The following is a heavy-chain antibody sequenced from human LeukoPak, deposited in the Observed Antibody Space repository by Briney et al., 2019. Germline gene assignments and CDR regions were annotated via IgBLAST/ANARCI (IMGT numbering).Heavy chain of an antibody. CDR3: ARAPYPILEYYDSSGYYGY. CDR2: INPGGDNT. D-gene: IGHD3-22*01. CDR1: GYTFTNYY. Sequence: ASVKVSCKASGYTFTNYYIHWVRQAPGQGLEWMGLINPGGDNTDYAQNFQGRVTMTRDTSTSTVYMGLSSLRSEDTAVYYCARAPYPILEYYDSSGYYGYWGQGTLVTVSS. V-gene: IGHV1-46*01. J-gene: IGHJ4*02.